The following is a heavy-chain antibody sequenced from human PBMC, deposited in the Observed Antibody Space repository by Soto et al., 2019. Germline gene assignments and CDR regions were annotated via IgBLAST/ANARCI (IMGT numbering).Heavy chain of an antibody. CDR2: IYYSGST. Sequence: QVQLQESGPGLVKPSETLSLTCTVSGGSISSYYWSWIRQPPGKGLEWIGYIYYSGSTNYNPSLKSPVTISVDTSKNQFSLKLSSVTAADTAVYYCARDDYGDYVFDYWGQGTLVTVSS. CDR3: ARDDYGDYVFDY. V-gene: IGHV4-59*01. J-gene: IGHJ4*02. D-gene: IGHD4-17*01. CDR1: GGSISSYY.